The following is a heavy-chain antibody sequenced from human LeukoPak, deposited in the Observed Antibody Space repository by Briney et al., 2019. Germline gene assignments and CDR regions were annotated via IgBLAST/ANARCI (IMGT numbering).Heavy chain of an antibody. CDR3: AKDVTNYYDSRGYQRWGAFDI. D-gene: IGHD3-22*01. V-gene: IGHV3-21*04. CDR2: ISSSSSYI. CDR1: GFTFSSYS. Sequence: PGGSLRLSCAASGFTFSSYSMNWVRQAPGKGLEWVSSISSSSSYIYYADSVKGRFTISRDNAKNSLYLQMNSLRAEDTALYYCAKDVTNYYDSRGYQRWGAFDIWGQGTMVTVSS. J-gene: IGHJ3*02.